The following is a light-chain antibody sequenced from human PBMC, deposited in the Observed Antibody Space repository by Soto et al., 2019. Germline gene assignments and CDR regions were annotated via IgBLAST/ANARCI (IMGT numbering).Light chain of an antibody. CDR1: QTLRSRH. CDR2: GSS. V-gene: IGKV3-20*01. Sequence: VLTQSPATLSLSPGERATLSCRASQTLRSRHLAWYQQKPGQAPRLLIYGSSSRATDIPDMFSGSGSGTDFTLTISTLAPEDFAIYYCQQYGYSRTFGQGTKVDIK. J-gene: IGKJ1*01. CDR3: QQYGYSRT.